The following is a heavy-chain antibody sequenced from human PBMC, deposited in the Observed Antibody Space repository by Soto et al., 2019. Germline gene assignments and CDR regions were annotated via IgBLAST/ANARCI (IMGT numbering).Heavy chain of an antibody. J-gene: IGHJ5*02. D-gene: IGHD2-21*01. CDR1: GFTFNTYD. CDR2: ITASSAYI. CDR3: VRSGTARLLRHIWFDT. Sequence: EVQLVESGGGLVNPGGFLRLSCAASGFTFNTYDMNWVRQAPGKGLEWVSSITASSAYIYYADSVRGRITISRDNAKNSLFLQMHSLRAEDTAVYYCVRSGTARLLRHIWFDTWGQGTLVTVSS. V-gene: IGHV3-21*01.